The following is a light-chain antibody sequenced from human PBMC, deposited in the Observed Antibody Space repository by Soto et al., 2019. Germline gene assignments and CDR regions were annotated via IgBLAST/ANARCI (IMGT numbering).Light chain of an antibody. CDR1: SSNIGSNY. CDR3: AAWDDSLSVWV. J-gene: IGLJ3*02. Sequence: QSVLTQPPSASGTPGQRVTISCSGSSSNIGSNYVYWYQQLPGTAXXXXIYRXNXXPXXXXXXXXXXXXXXXXXXXXXGLRSEDEADYYCAAWDDSLSVWVFGGGTKLTVL. CDR2: RXN. V-gene: IGLV1-47*01.